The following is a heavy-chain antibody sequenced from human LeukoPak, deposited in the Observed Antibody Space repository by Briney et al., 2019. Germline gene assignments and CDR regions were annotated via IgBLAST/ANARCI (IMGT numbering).Heavy chain of an antibody. D-gene: IGHD4-17*01. CDR1: VLTGSHNY. CDR3: IVFGDSNH. J-gene: IGHJ5*02. CDR2: IHTSGDT. V-gene: IGHV3-53*01. Sequence: GGCLRLSCAASVLTGSHNYVSWVRQAPGKGLEWVSAIHTSGDTCYADSVKGRFTISRDTSKNTLYLQINSLRVEDTAVYYCIVFGDSNHWGQGTLVTVSS.